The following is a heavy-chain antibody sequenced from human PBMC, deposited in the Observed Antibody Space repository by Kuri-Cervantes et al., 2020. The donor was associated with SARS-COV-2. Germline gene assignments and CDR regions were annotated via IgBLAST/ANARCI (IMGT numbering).Heavy chain of an antibody. CDR2: IGPSGTTK. V-gene: IGHV3-48*04. CDR1: GFTFSSYS. CDR3: AGEIQYFEWSPRTYNMAV. Sequence: GESLKISCAASGFTFSSYSMNWVRQAPGKGLEWVSNIGPSGTTKYYADSVKGRFTISRDNAKKLLYLQMNSLRAEDTGLYYCAGEIQYFEWSPRTYNMAVWGKGTSVTVSS. J-gene: IGHJ6*03. D-gene: IGHD3-9*01.